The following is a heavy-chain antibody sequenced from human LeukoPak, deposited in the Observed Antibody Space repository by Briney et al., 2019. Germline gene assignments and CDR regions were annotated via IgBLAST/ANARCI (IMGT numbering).Heavy chain of an antibody. CDR3: ARGGLITGTAMDV. J-gene: IGHJ6*03. Sequence: ASVKVSCKASGGTFSSYAISWVRQATGQGLEWMGWIIPIFGTANYAQKFQGRVTITTDESTSTAYMELSGLRSEDTAVYYCARGGLITGTAMDVWGKGTTVTVSS. D-gene: IGHD1-7*01. V-gene: IGHV1-69*05. CDR2: IIPIFGTA. CDR1: GGTFSSYA.